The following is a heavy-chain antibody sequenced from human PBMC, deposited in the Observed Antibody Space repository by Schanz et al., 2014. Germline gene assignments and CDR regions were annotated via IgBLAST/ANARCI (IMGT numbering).Heavy chain of an antibody. D-gene: IGHD6-13*01. CDR2: IIPILGIA. Sequence: QVQLVQSGAEVKKPGSSVKVSCKASGGTFSTYTISWVRQAPGQGLEWMGRIIPILGIANYAQKFQGRVTITADKSTFTAYMDVSNLRSEDTAVYYCASSGARYSSNWDFYYWGQGTLVTVSS. J-gene: IGHJ4*02. CDR3: ASSGARYSSNWDFYY. V-gene: IGHV1-69*02. CDR1: GGTFSTYT.